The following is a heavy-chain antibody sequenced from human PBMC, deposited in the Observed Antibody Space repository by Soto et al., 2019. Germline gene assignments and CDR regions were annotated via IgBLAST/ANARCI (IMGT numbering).Heavy chain of an antibody. Sequence: SETLSLTCAVYGGSFSGYYWSWIRQPPGKGLEWIGEINHSGSTNYNPSLKSRVTISVDTSKNQFSLKLSSVTAADTAVYYCARGPLGYCSSTNQLRGRYSCLRGPFDYWGQGTLVTVSS. CDR2: INHSGST. CDR3: ARGPLGYCSSTNQLRGRYSCLRGPFDY. V-gene: IGHV4-34*01. CDR1: GGSFSGYY. D-gene: IGHD2-2*01. J-gene: IGHJ4*02.